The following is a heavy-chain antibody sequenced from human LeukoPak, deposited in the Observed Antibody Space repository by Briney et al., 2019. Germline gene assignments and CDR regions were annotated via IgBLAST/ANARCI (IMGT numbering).Heavy chain of an antibody. J-gene: IGHJ4*02. Sequence: PRGSLRLSCAASGFTFSNAWMSLVRQAPGKGLEWVGRIKSKIEGGTTDYAAPVKGRFTISRDDSKNTLYLQMNSLKTEDTAVYYCARLRGPTRDWGQGTLVTVSS. CDR2: IKSKIEGGTT. CDR1: GFTFSNAW. CDR3: ARLRGPTRD. D-gene: IGHD4-17*01. V-gene: IGHV3-15*01.